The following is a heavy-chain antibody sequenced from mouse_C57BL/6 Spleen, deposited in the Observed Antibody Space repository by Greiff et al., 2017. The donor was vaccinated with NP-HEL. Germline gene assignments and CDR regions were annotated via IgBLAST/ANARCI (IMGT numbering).Heavy chain of an antibody. CDR3: TREEIPYDYDRDGGFAY. D-gene: IGHD2-4*01. CDR1: GFTFSSYA. V-gene: IGHV5-9-1*02. J-gene: IGHJ3*01. Sequence: EVMLVESGEGLVKPGGSLKLSCAASGFTFSSYAMSWVRQTPEKRLEWVAYISSGGDYIYYADTVKGRFTISRDNARNTLYLQMSSLKSEDTAMYYCTREEIPYDYDRDGGFAYWGQGTLVTVSA. CDR2: ISSGGDYI.